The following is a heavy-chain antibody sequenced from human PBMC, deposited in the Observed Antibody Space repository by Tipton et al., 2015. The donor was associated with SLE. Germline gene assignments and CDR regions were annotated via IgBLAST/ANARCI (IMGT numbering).Heavy chain of an antibody. D-gene: IGHD3-16*01. J-gene: IGHJ4*02. V-gene: IGHV3-72*01. CDR1: GFTFSDHY. CDR3: ARGDSLLRLGDPFDY. CDR2: TRNKANSYTT. Sequence: SLRLSCAASGFTFSDHYMDWVRQAPGKGLEWVGRTRNKANSYTTEYAASVKGRFTISRDDSKNSLYLQMNSLRAEDTAVYYCARGDSLLRLGDPFDYWGQGTLVTVSS.